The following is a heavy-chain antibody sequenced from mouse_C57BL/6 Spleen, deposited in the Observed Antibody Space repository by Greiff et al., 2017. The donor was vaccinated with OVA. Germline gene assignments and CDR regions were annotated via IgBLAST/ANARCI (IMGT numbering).Heavy chain of an antibody. J-gene: IGHJ3*01. CDR3: AREGDSNYEFAY. CDR2: IYPGSGNT. D-gene: IGHD2-5*01. Sequence: VQLKQSGPELVKPGASVKISCKASGYSFTSYYIHWVKQRPGQGLEWIGWIYPGSGNTKYNEKFKGKATLTADTSSSTAYMQLSSLTSEDAAVYYCAREGDSNYEFAYWGQGTLVTVSA. V-gene: IGHV1-66*01. CDR1: GYSFTSYY.